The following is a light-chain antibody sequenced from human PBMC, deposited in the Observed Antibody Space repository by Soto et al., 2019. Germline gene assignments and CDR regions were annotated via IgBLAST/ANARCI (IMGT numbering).Light chain of an antibody. CDR2: AAS. CDR1: QSISYY. J-gene: IGKJ3*01. V-gene: IGKV1-39*01. Sequence: DIQMTQSPSSLSASVGHRVTITCRASQSISYYVNWYEQKQGKAPKLLISAASSVQSGVPSRFSGTGYGTHFTLTISSLHPEDFATYFCQQSYSVPPTFGPGTNVDIK. CDR3: QQSYSVPPT.